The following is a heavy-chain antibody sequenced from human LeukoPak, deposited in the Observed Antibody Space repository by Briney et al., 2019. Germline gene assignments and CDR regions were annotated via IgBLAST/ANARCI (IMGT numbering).Heavy chain of an antibody. Sequence: PSETLSLTCTVSGDSISSYYWSCIRQPPGKGLEWIAYIYYSGITNYNPSLKSRVTISVDTSKNQFSLKLSSVTAADTAVYYCARDQYGDYDFDYWGQGTLITVSS. CDR2: IYYSGIT. CDR3: ARDQYGDYDFDY. CDR1: GDSISSYY. V-gene: IGHV4-59*01. J-gene: IGHJ4*02. D-gene: IGHD4-17*01.